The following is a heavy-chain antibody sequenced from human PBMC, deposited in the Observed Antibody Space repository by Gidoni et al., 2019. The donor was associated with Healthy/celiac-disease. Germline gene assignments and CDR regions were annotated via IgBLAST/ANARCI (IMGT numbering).Heavy chain of an antibody. D-gene: IGHD3-22*01. CDR1: GFSLSTSGVG. CDR3: AHNSGDYYDSSKDDAFDI. CDR2: IYWDDDK. V-gene: IGHV2-5*02. Sequence: QITLKESGPTLVKPTQTLTLTCTFSGFSLSTSGVGVGWIRQPPGKALEWLALIYWDDDKRYSPSLKSRLTITKDTSKNQVVLTMTNMDPVDTATYYCAHNSGDYYDSSKDDAFDIWGQGTMVTVSS. J-gene: IGHJ3*02.